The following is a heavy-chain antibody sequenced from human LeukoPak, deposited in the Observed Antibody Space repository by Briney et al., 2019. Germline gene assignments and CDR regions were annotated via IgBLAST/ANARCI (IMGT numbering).Heavy chain of an antibody. CDR3: ARDNVERRSIYDSGPSTDY. Sequence: GGSLRLSCAASGFTFSDYYMSWIRQAPGNGLEWVSYISSSGSTIYYADSVKGRFTISRDNAKNSLYLQMNSLRAEDTAVYYCARDNVERRSIYDSGPSTDYWGQGTLVTVSS. CDR1: GFTFSDYY. D-gene: IGHD3-10*01. J-gene: IGHJ4*02. CDR2: ISSSGSTI. V-gene: IGHV3-11*01.